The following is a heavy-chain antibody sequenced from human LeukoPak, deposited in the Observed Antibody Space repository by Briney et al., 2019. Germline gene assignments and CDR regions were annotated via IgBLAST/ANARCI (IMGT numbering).Heavy chain of an antibody. V-gene: IGHV3-23*01. CDR2: ISGSGGST. CDR1: GFTFSSYA. D-gene: IGHD3-22*01. J-gene: IGHJ4*02. Sequence: GGSLRLSCAASGFTFSSYAMSWVRQAPGKGLEWVSAISGSGGSTYYADSVKGRFTISRDNSKNTLYLQMNSLRAEDTAVYYCAFDSSGYYYEDPVDYWGQGTLVTVSS. CDR3: AFDSSGYYYEDPVDY.